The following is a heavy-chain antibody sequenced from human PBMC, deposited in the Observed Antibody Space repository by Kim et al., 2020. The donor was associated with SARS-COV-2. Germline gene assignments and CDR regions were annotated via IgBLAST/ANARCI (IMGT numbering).Heavy chain of an antibody. CDR2: ISGSGGST. CDR1: GFTFSSYA. V-gene: IGHV3-23*01. Sequence: GGSLRLSCAASGFTFSSYAMSWVRQAPGKGLEWVSAISGSGGSTYYADSVKGRFTISRDNSKNTLYLQMNSLRAEDTAVYYCAKDLKVAGYAEYFQHWGQGTLVTVSS. J-gene: IGHJ1*01. CDR3: AKDLKVAGYAEYFQH. D-gene: IGHD2-15*01.